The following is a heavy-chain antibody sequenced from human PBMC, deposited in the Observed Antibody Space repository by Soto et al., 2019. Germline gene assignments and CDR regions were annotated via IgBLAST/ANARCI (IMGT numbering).Heavy chain of an antibody. CDR3: VTDHCGGDCYSDPYFDY. V-gene: IGHV3-33*01. CDR2: IWYDGSNQ. CDR1: GFIFTTYG. Sequence: QVQLVESGGGVVQPGRSLRLSCAASGFIFTTYGLHWVRQAPGKGLEWVAVIWYDGSNQYYADSVKGRFTITRDNSKNILYLEMNSVRVEDTAVYYCVTDHCGGDCYSDPYFDYWGQGTLVTVSS. J-gene: IGHJ4*02. D-gene: IGHD2-21*02.